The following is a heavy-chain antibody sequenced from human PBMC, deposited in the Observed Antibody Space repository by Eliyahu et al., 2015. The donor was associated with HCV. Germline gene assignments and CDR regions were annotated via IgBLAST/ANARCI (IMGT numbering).Heavy chain of an antibody. Sequence: EVQLLESGGGLAQPGGSLRLSCAAXGXTXTXYGMAXVRQAPGKGLEXVSSXXGNGATYYADSLKGRFVISSDNSKNILYLQMNSLRAEDTAVYYCAKYCATNGCQFALESWGQGTLVTVSS. V-gene: IGHV3-23*01. CDR3: AKYCATNGCQFALES. CDR2: XXGNGAT. D-gene: IGHD2-8*01. CDR1: GXTXTXYG. J-gene: IGHJ4*02.